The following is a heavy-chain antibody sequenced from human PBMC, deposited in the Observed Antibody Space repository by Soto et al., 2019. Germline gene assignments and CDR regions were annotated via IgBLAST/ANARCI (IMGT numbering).Heavy chain of an antibody. CDR3: SGNFDF. CDR1: GFIFSNYG. V-gene: IGHV3-33*01. Sequence: QVQLVESGGGVVQPGRSLRLSCAASGFIFSNYGMHWVRQAPGKGLEWMAVIWHDGSDRYYADSVKGRFTISRDNSKNTLYLQMDSLRVEDTAVYYCSGNFDFWGQGTLVTVSS. CDR2: IWHDGSDR. J-gene: IGHJ4*02. D-gene: IGHD1-26*01.